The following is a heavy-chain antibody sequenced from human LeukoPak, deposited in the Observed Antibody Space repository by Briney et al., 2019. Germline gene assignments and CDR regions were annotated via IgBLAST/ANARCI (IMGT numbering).Heavy chain of an antibody. Sequence: PGGSLRLSCAASGFSFSSFAMTWVSQAPGKGMEWVSTIRRNGATAYNADSVKGRFTISRDNSKNTLYLQMNSLRVEDTAVYYCARSSHYDILTGYSEEDAFDIWGQGTMVTVSS. V-gene: IGHV3-23*01. CDR3: ARSSHYDILTGYSEEDAFDI. D-gene: IGHD3-9*01. CDR1: GFSFSSFA. J-gene: IGHJ3*02. CDR2: IRRNGATA.